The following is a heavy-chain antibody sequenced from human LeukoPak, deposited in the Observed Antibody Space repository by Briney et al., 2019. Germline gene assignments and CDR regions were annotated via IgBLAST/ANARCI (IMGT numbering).Heavy chain of an antibody. V-gene: IGHV4-4*02. J-gene: IGHJ3*02. CDR2: THHSGST. Sequence: SEALSLTCAVSGASITSINWWNWVRQPPGKGLEWIGETHHSGSTNYNPSLKSRVTISVDTSKNQFSLKLSSVTAADTAMYYCATFSIVVLSPYDAFDIWGQGTMVTVSS. CDR3: ATFSIVVLSPYDAFDI. CDR1: GASITSINW. D-gene: IGHD2-15*01.